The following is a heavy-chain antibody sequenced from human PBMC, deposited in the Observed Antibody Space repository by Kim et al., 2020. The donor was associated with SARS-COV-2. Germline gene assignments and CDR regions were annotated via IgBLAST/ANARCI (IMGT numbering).Heavy chain of an antibody. J-gene: IGHJ6*02. CDR3: ARDTRDYYGMDV. Sequence: GGSLRLSCAASGFTFSSYGMHWVRQAPGKGLEWVAVIWYDGSNKYYADSVKGRFTISRDNSKNTLYLQMNSLRAEDTAVYYCARDTRDYYGMDVWGQGTTGAVCS. V-gene: IGHV3-33*01. CDR1: GFTFSSYG. CDR2: IWYDGSNK.